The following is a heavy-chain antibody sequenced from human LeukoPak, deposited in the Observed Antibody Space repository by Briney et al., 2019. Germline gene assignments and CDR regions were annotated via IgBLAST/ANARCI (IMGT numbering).Heavy chain of an antibody. J-gene: IGHJ4*02. CDR1: GGSISSSTYY. D-gene: IGHD5-18*01. CDR2: IFYSGRT. CDR3: ARVFRIQLWTSVGSNPGYFDY. Sequence: TSETLSLTCTVSGGSISSSTYYWGWIRQPPGKGLEWIGSIFYSGRTYYNPSLKSRVTMSVDTSKNQFSLRLSSVNAADTAVYYCARVFRIQLWTSVGSNPGYFDYWGQGTLVTVSS. V-gene: IGHV4-39*07.